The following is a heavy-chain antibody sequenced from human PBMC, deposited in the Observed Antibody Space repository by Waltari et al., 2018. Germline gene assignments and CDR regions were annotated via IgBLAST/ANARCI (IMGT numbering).Heavy chain of an antibody. CDR2: IKNKIDGGTI. J-gene: IGHJ3*02. D-gene: IGHD7-27*01. CDR3: TTRTWADGFDI. V-gene: IGHV3-15*02. Sequence: EVLLVEAGGSLVQPGGSLRLSCAGSGLSFSNAWVIWLRQAPGKGLEWVGRIKNKIDGGTIDYAAPLKGRFTISRDDSKNTLYLQMNSLKIEDTAVYYCTTRTWADGFDIWGQGTMVTVSS. CDR1: GLSFSNAW.